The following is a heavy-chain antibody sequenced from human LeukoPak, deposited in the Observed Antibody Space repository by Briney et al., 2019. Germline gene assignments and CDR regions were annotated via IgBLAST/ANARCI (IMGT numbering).Heavy chain of an antibody. CDR1: GGTFSSYA. CDR2: IIPIFCTA. J-gene: IGHJ4*02. V-gene: IGHV1-69*13. CDR3: ARFSRGLGELSPVPLDY. D-gene: IGHD3-16*02. Sequence: SVKVSCKASGGTFSSYAISWVRQAPGQGLEWMGGIIPIFCTANYAQKFQGRVTITADESTSTAYMELRSLRSDDTAVYYCARFSRGLGELSPVPLDYWGQGTLVTVSS.